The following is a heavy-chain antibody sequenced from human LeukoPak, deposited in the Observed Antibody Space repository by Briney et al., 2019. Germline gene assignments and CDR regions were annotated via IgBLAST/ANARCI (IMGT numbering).Heavy chain of an antibody. V-gene: IGHV3-23*01. J-gene: IGHJ5*01. CDR1: GFTLGTYA. Sequence: GGSLRLSCVASGFTLGTYAMSWVRQAPGKGLEWVSAISGSAGFTYYADAVRGRFTVSRDISTNTVFLQMNSLRPEDTAVYYCARDGGFGGPGGDNWFDSWGQGALVTVSS. CDR3: ARDGGFGGPGGDNWFDS. CDR2: ISGSAGFT. D-gene: IGHD3-16*01.